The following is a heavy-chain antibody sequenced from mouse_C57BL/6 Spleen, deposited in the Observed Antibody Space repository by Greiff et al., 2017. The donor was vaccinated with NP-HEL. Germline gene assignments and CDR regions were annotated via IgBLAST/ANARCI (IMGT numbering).Heavy chain of an antibody. V-gene: IGHV5-9-1*02. CDR3: TRGYSTLYYFDY. CDR2: ISSGGDYI. J-gene: IGHJ2*01. D-gene: IGHD2-5*01. CDR1: GFTFSSYA. Sequence: EVQLQESGEGLVKPGGSLKLSCAASGFTFSSYAMSWVRQTPEKRLEWVAYISSGGDYIYYADTVKGRFTISRDNARNTLYLQMSSLKSEDTAMYYCTRGYSTLYYFDYWGQGTTLTVSS.